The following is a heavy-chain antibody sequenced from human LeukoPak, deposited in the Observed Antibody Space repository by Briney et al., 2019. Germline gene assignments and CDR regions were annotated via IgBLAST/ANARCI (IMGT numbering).Heavy chain of an antibody. D-gene: IGHD2-2*01. CDR3: ATGKIYCSSPSCSGDY. Sequence: ASVKVSCMVSGDTLTELSMHWVRQAPGKGLEWMGGFHPEDSETVYAQKFQGRVTMTEDTSTGTAYMELSSLRSEDTAVYYCATGKIYCSSPSCSGDYWGQGTLVTVSS. J-gene: IGHJ4*02. V-gene: IGHV1-24*01. CDR1: GDTLTELS. CDR2: FHPEDSET.